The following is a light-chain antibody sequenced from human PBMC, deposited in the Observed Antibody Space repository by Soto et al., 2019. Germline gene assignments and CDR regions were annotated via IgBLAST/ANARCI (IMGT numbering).Light chain of an antibody. CDR3: QQYGSSPRT. V-gene: IGKV3-20*01. CDR1: QSVSNNY. Sequence: ATLSCRSSQSVSNNYLAWYQQKSGQAPRLLIYGASNRVTGIPDRFSGSGSGTDFTLTISRLEPEDFAVYYCQQYGSSPRTFGQGTKV. CDR2: GAS. J-gene: IGKJ1*01.